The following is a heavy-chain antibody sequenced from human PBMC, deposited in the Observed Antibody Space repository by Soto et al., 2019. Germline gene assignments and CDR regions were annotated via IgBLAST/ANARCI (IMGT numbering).Heavy chain of an antibody. D-gene: IGHD3-10*01. Sequence: SQTLSLTCAISGDSVSSNSAAWNWIRQSPSRGLEWLGRTYYRSKWYNDYAVSVKSRITINPDTSKNQFSLQLNSVTPEDTAVYYCARDLLGFGELFPYKYYYYYGMDVWGQGTTVTVSS. V-gene: IGHV6-1*01. J-gene: IGHJ6*02. CDR1: GDSVSSNSAA. CDR3: ARDLLGFGELFPYKYYYYYGMDV. CDR2: TYYRSKWYN.